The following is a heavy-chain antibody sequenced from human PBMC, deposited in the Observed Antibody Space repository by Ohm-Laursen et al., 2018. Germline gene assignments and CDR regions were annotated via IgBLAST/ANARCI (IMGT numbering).Heavy chain of an antibody. Sequence: SLRLSCTASGFTFASFDMNWVRQVPGKGLEWVSGISNSGENTNNADSVKGRFTISRDNSKNTLSLQMNSLRADDTAVYYCAKDSRRSSGWYYFDYWGQGTLVTVSS. D-gene: IGHD6-19*01. CDR3: AKDSRRSSGWYYFDY. CDR1: GFTFASFD. J-gene: IGHJ4*02. CDR2: ISNSGENT. V-gene: IGHV3-23*01.